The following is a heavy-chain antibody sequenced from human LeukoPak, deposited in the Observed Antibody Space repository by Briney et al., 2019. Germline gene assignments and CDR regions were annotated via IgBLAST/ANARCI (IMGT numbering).Heavy chain of an antibody. CDR1: GFTFSSYA. D-gene: IGHD6-13*01. V-gene: IGHV3-23*01. CDR2: ISGSGSGT. Sequence: QAGGSLRLSCAASGFTFSSYAMSWVRQAPGKGLEWVSGISGSGSGTYYPDSVKGRFTISRDNSKNTLYLQMNSLKAEDTAVYYCAKGGIAAAGTSFYFDYWGQGTLVTVSS. J-gene: IGHJ4*02. CDR3: AKGGIAAAGTSFYFDY.